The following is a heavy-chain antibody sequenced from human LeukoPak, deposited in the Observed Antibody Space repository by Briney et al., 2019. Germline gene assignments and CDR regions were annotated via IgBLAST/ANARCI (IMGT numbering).Heavy chain of an antibody. V-gene: IGHV3-33*08. D-gene: IGHD6-13*01. CDR1: GFTFSDYY. CDR2: IWYDGSKK. Sequence: GGSLRLSCAASGFTFSDYYMSWIPQAPGKGLEWVGVIWYDGSKKDYADSVKGRFTISRDNAKNTVWLQMNSLRAEDTAVYYCAREQWAADDALDIWGQGTMVTVSS. CDR3: AREQWAADDALDI. J-gene: IGHJ3*02.